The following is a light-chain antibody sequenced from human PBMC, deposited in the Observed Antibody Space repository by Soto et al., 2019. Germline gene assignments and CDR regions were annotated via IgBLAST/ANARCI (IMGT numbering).Light chain of an antibody. V-gene: IGLV2-23*01. CDR1: SSDVGSYKL. CDR3: CSYASSSILYV. CDR2: DGS. Sequence: QSALTQPASVSGSPGQSITISCTGTSSDVGSYKLVSWYQHHPGKAPKLMIYDGSERPSGVSNRFSGSTSGNTASLTISGLQAEDEADHYCCSYASSSILYVFGTGTKLTVL. J-gene: IGLJ1*01.